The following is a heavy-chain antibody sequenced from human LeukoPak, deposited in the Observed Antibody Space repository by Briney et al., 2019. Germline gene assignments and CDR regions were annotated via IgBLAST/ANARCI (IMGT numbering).Heavy chain of an antibody. CDR3: ARAPERWYSYGSYTYYYVDV. Sequence: ASETLSLTCAVYGGSFSGYYWNWIRQPPGKGLEWIGSISYSGSTNYNPSLESRVTISVDTSKNQISLKVSSVTAADTTVYYCARAPERWYSYGSYTYYYVDVWGKGTTVTVSS. V-gene: IGHV4-59*01. CDR1: GGSFSGYY. J-gene: IGHJ6*03. CDR2: ISYSGST. D-gene: IGHD5-18*01.